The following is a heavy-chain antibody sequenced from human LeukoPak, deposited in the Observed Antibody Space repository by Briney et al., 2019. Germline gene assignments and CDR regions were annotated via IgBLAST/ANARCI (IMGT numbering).Heavy chain of an antibody. CDR2: ITSGENT. J-gene: IGHJ4*02. Sequence: GGSLRLSCAASGFTFSNYAMNWVRQAPGKGVEWVSTITSGENTYYADSVKGRFTISRDNSKNTLYLQMNSLRAEDTAVYYCAKRLSSSSTWYYFDYWGQGTLVTVSS. D-gene: IGHD6-13*01. V-gene: IGHV3-23*01. CDR1: GFTFSNYA. CDR3: AKRLSSSSTWYYFDY.